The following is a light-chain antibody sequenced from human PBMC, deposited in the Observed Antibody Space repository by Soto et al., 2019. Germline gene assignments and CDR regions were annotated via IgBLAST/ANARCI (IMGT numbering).Light chain of an antibody. CDR1: QSVSSN. Sequence: EIVMTQSPATLSVSPGERATLSCRASQSVSSNLAWYQQKPGQAPRLLIYGASTRATGIPARFSGSGSGTEFTLTIRSLQSEDFAVYYCQQYNNCSPSFCQGTKLEIK. V-gene: IGKV3-15*01. CDR3: QQYNNCSPS. CDR2: GAS. J-gene: IGKJ1*01.